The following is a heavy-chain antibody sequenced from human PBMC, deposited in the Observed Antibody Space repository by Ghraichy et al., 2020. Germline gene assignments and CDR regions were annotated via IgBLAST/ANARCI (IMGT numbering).Heavy chain of an antibody. Sequence: SETLSLTCAVYGGSFSGYYWSWIRQPPGKGLEWIGEINHSGSTNYNPSLKSRVTISVDTSKNQFSLKLSSVTAADTAVYYCARGIYYFDYWGQGTLVTVSS. CDR2: INHSGST. V-gene: IGHV4-34*01. CDR1: GGSFSGYY. J-gene: IGHJ4*02. CDR3: ARGIYYFDY.